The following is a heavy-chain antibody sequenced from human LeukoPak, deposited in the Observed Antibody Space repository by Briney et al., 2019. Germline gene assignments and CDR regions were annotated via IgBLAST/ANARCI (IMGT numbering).Heavy chain of an antibody. Sequence: SETLSLTCTVSGDSMRNYYWSWIRRPAGKGPEWIGRIHGSGSTTYNPPLRSRVTMSVDTSKNQFSLNLNSLTAADTAVYYCARGAYGSGSRNWFDPWGQGTLVTVSS. J-gene: IGHJ5*02. CDR3: ARGAYGSGSRNWFDP. D-gene: IGHD3-10*01. V-gene: IGHV4-4*07. CDR2: IHGSGST. CDR1: GDSMRNYY.